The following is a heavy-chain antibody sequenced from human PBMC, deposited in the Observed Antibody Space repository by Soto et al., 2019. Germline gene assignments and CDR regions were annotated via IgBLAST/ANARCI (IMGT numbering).Heavy chain of an antibody. CDR3: AKDYLRWAQS. J-gene: IGHJ5*02. CDR1: GSTFSDYG. CDR2: ISGSGST. Sequence: GGSLRLSCAASGSTFSDYGMSWVRQAPGKVLEWVSAISGSGSTFYAESVKGRFTISRDNSKNTLYLQMNSLRAEDTAVYYCAKDYLRWAQSWGQGTLVTVSS. V-gene: IGHV3-23*01. D-gene: IGHD1-26*01.